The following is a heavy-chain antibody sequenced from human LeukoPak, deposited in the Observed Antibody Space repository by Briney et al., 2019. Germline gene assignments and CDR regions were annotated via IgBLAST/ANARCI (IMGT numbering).Heavy chain of an antibody. Sequence: PSETLSLTCTVSGGSVSSSSYYWGWIRQPPGKGLEWIGSVYYSGSTYYNPSLKSRVTISVDTSKNQFSLKLSSVTAADTALCYCARRLRGFDSWGQGTLVTVSS. J-gene: IGHJ5*01. CDR3: ARRLRGFDS. V-gene: IGHV4-39*01. CDR1: GGSVSSSSYY. CDR2: VYYSGST. D-gene: IGHD5-12*01.